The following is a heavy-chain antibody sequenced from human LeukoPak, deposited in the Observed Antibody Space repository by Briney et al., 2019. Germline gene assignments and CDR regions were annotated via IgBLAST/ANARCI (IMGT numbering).Heavy chain of an antibody. V-gene: IGHV3-21*01. CDR2: ISSSSSYI. Sequence: GGSLRLSCAASGFTFSSYSMNWVRQAPGKGLEWVSSISSSSSYIYYADSVKGRFTISRDNAKSSLYLQMNSLRAEDTAVYYCARTLFCSSTSCYKGDFDYWGQGTLVTVSS. CDR1: GFTFSSYS. J-gene: IGHJ4*02. CDR3: ARTLFCSSTSCYKGDFDY. D-gene: IGHD2-2*02.